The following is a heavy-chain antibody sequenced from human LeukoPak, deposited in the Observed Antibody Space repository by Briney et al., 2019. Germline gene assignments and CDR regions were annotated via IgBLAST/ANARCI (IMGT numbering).Heavy chain of an antibody. V-gene: IGHV3-23*01. CDR3: ARDWFVSSSAGVDWFDP. Sequence: GGSLRLSCAPSGFTFSSYAMSWVRQAPGKGLEWVSAISGSGGSTYYADSVKGRFTISRDNSKNTLYLQMNSLRAEDTAVYYCARDWFVSSSAGVDWFDPWGQGTLVTVSS. CDR2: ISGSGGST. J-gene: IGHJ5*02. D-gene: IGHD6-6*01. CDR1: GFTFSSYA.